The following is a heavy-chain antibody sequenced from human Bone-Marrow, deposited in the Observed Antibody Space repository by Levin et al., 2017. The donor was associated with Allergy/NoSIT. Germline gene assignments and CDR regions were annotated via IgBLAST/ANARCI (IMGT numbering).Heavy chain of an antibody. CDR3: ASVTSGYDFRAIFY. D-gene: IGHD5-12*01. Sequence: GGSLRLSCAASGFTVSSNYMSWVRQAPGKGLEWVSVIYSGGSTYYADSVKGRFTISRDNSKNTLYLQMNSLRAEDTAVYYCASVTSGYDFRAIFYWGQGTLVTVSS. CDR1: GFTVSSNY. J-gene: IGHJ4*02. CDR2: IYSGGST. V-gene: IGHV3-53*01.